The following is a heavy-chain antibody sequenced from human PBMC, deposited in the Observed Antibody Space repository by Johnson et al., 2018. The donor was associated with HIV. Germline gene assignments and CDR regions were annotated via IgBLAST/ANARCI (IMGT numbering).Heavy chain of an antibody. D-gene: IGHD1-26*01. CDR2: ISWNSGSL. CDR3: AKAVKWGVDAFDV. Sequence: VQMVESGGGLVQPGGSLRLSCAASGFMFDDYAMHWVRQAPGKGLEWVSRISWNSGSLGYADSVKGRFSISRDNPNNSLYLQMNTLRVEDMALYYCAKAVKWGVDAFDVWGQGTMVTVSS. CDR1: GFMFDDYA. V-gene: IGHV3-9*03. J-gene: IGHJ3*01.